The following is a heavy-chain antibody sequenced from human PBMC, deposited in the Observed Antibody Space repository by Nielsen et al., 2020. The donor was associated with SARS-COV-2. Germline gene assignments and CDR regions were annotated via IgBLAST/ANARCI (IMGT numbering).Heavy chain of an antibody. CDR1: GFTFSSYW. CDR2: IKQDGSEK. Sequence: GESLKISCAASGFTFSSYWMSWVRQAPEKGLEWVANIKQDGSEKYYVDSVKGRFTISRDNTKNSLYLQMNSLRADDTAVYYCAGRSFESWGQGTLVTVSS. J-gene: IGHJ4*02. CDR3: AGRSFES. V-gene: IGHV3-7*02.